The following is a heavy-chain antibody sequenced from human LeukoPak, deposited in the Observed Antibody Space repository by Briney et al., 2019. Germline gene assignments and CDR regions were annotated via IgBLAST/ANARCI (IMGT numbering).Heavy chain of an antibody. V-gene: IGHV1-46*01. CDR2: INPTGGST. J-gene: IGHJ4*02. D-gene: IGHD3-22*01. CDR1: GYTFTSYY. Sequence: ASVKVSCKASGYTFTSYYMHWVRQAPGQGLEWMGIINPTGGSTSYAQKFHGRVTMTRDTSTSTVYMELSSLRSEDTAVYYCARGGQYVLHYDSSGYPPRGHWGQGTLVTVSS. CDR3: ARGGQYVLHYDSSGYPPRGH.